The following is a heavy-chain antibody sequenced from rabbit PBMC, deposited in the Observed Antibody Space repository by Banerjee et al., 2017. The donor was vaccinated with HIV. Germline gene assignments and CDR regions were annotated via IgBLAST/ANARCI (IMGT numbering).Heavy chain of an antibody. D-gene: IGHD4-1*01. CDR1: GFSFSNRYV. CDR3: ARDLAGVIGWNFGL. V-gene: IGHV1S45*01. J-gene: IGHJ4*01. CDR2: IAAGSSGST. Sequence: QEQLEESGGGLVKPEGSLTLTCKASGFSFSNRYVMFWVRQAPGKGLEWIACIAAGSSGSTYYASWAKGRFTISKTSSTTVTLQGASLTAADTATYFCARDLAGVIGWNFGLWGPGTLVTVS.